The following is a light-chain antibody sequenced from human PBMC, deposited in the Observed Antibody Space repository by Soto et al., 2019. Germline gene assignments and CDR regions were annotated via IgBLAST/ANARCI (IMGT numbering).Light chain of an antibody. CDR2: EVS. CDR3: SSYTSSSTPVV. V-gene: IGLV2-14*01. CDR1: SSDVGGYNY. Sequence: QSALTQPASVSGSPGQSITISCTGTSSDVGGYNYVSWYQHHPGKAPKLMIYEVSNRPSGFSNRFSGSKSGNTASLTISGLQPEDEADYYCSSYTSSSTPVVFGGGTQLTVL. J-gene: IGLJ2*01.